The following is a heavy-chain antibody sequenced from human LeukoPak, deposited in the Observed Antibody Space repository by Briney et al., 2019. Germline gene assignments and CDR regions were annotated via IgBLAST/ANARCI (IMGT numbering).Heavy chain of an antibody. CDR2: IYYSGST. CDR3: ARGWDYYDLLTAERGDYSGMDV. CDR1: GGSISSDDYY. J-gene: IGHJ6*02. D-gene: IGHD3-9*01. V-gene: IGHV4-30-4*01. Sequence: PSETLSLTCTVSGGSISSDDYYWSWIRQPPGKGLEWIGYIYYSGSTDYNPSLQSRLTMSVDTSKNQFSLKVTSVTAADTAVYYCARGWDYYDLLTAERGDYSGMDVWGQGATITVSS.